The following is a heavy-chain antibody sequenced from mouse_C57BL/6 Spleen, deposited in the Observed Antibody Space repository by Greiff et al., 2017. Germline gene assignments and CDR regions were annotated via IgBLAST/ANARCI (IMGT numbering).Heavy chain of an antibody. CDR1: GYTFTSYW. J-gene: IGHJ4*01. V-gene: IGHV1-69*01. CDR3: ARRSIYYAMDY. Sequence: VQLQQPGAELVMPGASVKLSCKASGYTFTSYWMHWVKQRPGQGLEWIGEIDPSDSYTNYNQKFKGKSTLTVDKSSSTAYMQLSSLTSEDSAVYYCARRSIYYAMDYWGQGTSVTVSS. CDR2: IDPSDSYT.